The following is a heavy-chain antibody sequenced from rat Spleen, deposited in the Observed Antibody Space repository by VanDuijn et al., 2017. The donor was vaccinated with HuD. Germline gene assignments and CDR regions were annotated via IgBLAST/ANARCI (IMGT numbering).Heavy chain of an antibody. D-gene: IGHD1-11*01. Sequence: EVQLVESDGGLVQPGRSLKLSCAASGFTFSDYHMAWVRQAPTKGLEWVATISYDGSSTYYRDSVKGRFTISRDNAKSTLSRQMDSLRSEDTATYYCARRHYGYTDYFDYWGQGVMVTVSS. V-gene: IGHV5-29*01. J-gene: IGHJ2*01. CDR1: GFTFSDYH. CDR3: ARRHYGYTDYFDY. CDR2: ISYDGSST.